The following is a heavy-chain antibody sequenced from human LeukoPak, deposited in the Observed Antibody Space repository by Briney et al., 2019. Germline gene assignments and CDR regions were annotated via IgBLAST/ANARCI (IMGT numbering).Heavy chain of an antibody. V-gene: IGHV3-7*01. J-gene: IGHJ4*02. CDR1: GFTFSTSW. D-gene: IGHD2-21*01. Sequence: PGGSLRLSCAASGFTFSTSWMTWVRQAPGHGLERVAIINVDDSSKSYLDSVKGRFTISRDNAKNSLYLQMNNLRAQDTAVYYCARDRAYCTFDFWGQGTLVAVSS. CDR2: INVDDSSK. CDR3: ARDRAYCTFDF.